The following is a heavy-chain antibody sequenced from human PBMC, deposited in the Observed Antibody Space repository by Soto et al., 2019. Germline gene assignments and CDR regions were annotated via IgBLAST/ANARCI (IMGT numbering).Heavy chain of an antibody. CDR3: AKTDAYYTGYFDY. CDR2: ISAGGGST. CDR1: GFTFSNYA. Sequence: GGSLRLSCAGSGFTFSNYAMSWVRHAPGKGLEWVSGISAGGGSTNYADSVKGRFTISRDNSKNTLYLQMNSLRADDTAVYYCAKTDAYYTGYFDYWGQGTLVTVSS. V-gene: IGHV3-23*01. J-gene: IGHJ4*02. D-gene: IGHD1-26*01.